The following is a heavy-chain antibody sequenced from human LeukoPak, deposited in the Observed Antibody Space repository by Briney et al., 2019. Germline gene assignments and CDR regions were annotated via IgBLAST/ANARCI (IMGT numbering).Heavy chain of an antibody. Sequence: GGSLRLSCTGSGFTFGDYAISWVRQAPGKGLEWVSYISSSGSTIYYADSVKGRFTISRDNAKNSLYLQMNSLRAEDTAVYYCARETYYYDSSGEYFDYWGQGTLVTVSS. V-gene: IGHV3-11*04. D-gene: IGHD3-22*01. CDR2: ISSSGSTI. CDR1: GFTFGDYA. J-gene: IGHJ4*02. CDR3: ARETYYYDSSGEYFDY.